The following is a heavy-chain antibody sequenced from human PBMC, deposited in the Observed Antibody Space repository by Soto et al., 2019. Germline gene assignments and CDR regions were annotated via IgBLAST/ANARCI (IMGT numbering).Heavy chain of an antibody. J-gene: IGHJ4*02. CDR3: ARDAGYSYGYDY. CDR1: GGTFSSYA. V-gene: IGHV1-2*04. Sequence: ASVKVSCKASGGTFSSYAISWVRQAPGQGLEWMGWINPNSGGTNYAQKFQGWVTMTRDTSISTAYMELSRLRSDDTAVYCCARDAGYSYGYDYWGQGTLVTVSS. CDR2: INPNSGGT. D-gene: IGHD5-18*01.